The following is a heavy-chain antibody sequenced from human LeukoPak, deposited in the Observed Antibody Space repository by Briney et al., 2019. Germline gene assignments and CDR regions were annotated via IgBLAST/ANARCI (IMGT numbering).Heavy chain of an antibody. D-gene: IGHD3-3*02. V-gene: IGHV3-7*01. Sequence: GGSLRLSCAASGFSVSNYWMNWVRQAPGRGLEWVTTMNQDESDKNYVDSVKGRFTISRDNAKNSLYLQMDSLRVEDTAVYYCAREALALDYWGQGTLVTVSS. CDR1: GFSVSNYW. J-gene: IGHJ4*02. CDR2: MNQDESDK. CDR3: AREALALDY.